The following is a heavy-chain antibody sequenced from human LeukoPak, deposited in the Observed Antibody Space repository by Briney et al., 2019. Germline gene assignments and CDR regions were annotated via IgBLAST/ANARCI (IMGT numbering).Heavy chain of an antibody. CDR1: GGSISSGSYY. CDR3: ARGTVGRTYCGGDCYSPIDY. CDR2: MYTSGST. V-gene: IGHV4-61*02. Sequence: SETLSLICTVSGGSISSGSYYWSWIRQPAGKGLEWIGRMYTSGSTNYNPSLKSRVTISVDTSKNQFSLKLNSVTSADTAVYYCARGTVGRTYCGGDCYSPIDYWGQGSLVTVSS. D-gene: IGHD2-21*01. J-gene: IGHJ4*02.